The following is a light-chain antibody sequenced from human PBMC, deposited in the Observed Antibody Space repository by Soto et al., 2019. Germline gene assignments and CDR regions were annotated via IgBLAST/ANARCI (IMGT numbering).Light chain of an antibody. CDR1: QSVSSY. J-gene: IGKJ1*01. V-gene: IGKV3-20*01. Sequence: EFMLTQSPGTLSLSPGERATLSCRASQSVSSYLAWYQQKPGQAPRLLIYGASNRATGIPDRFSGSGSGTDFTLTISRLEPEDFAVYYCQQYGSSGTFGQGTKVDIK. CDR3: QQYGSSGT. CDR2: GAS.